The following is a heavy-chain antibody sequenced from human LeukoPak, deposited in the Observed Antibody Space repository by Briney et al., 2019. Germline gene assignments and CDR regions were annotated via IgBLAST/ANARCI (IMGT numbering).Heavy chain of an antibody. CDR3: ARDKEAAVDFWSGYYPL. CDR2: IKRDGSER. Sequence: PGGSLRLSCAASGFIFSSYWMGWVRQAPGKGLEWVANIKRDGSERYYVDSVKGRFTISRDNAQNSLYLQMNSLRDEDTGVHYCARDKEAAVDFWSGYYPLWGQGTLVTVSS. D-gene: IGHD3-3*01. CDR1: GFIFSSYW. V-gene: IGHV3-7*01. J-gene: IGHJ4*02.